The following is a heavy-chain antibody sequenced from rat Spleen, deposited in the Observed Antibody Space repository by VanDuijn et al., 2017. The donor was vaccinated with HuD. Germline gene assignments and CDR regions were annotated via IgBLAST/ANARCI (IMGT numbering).Heavy chain of an antibody. V-gene: IGHV5-29*01. CDR1: GFTFSDFF. D-gene: IGHD2-2*01. J-gene: IGHJ1*01. CDR3: ARAGYLRDWYFDF. CDR2: ISSDGTST. Sequence: EVQLVESAGGLVQPGRSLKLSCAASGFTFSDFFMAWVRQAPTKGLEWVATISSDGTSTYYRDPVKGRFTISRDDVKNTLYVQMDSLRSEDTATYYCARAGYLRDWYFDFWGPGTMVTVSS.